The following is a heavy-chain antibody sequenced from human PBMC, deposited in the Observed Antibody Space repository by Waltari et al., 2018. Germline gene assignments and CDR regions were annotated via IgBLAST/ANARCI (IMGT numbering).Heavy chain of an antibody. D-gene: IGHD1-26*01. CDR1: GFTLSSYW. V-gene: IGHV3-74*01. CDR3: ARGAYRGWELGGAFDI. Sequence: EVQLVESGGGLVQPGGSLRLSCAASGFTLSSYWMPWVRHAPGKGLVWVSRINSDGSSTSYADSVKGRLTISRDNAKNTLYLQMNSLRAEDMAVYYCARGAYRGWELGGAFDIWGQGTMVTVSS. J-gene: IGHJ3*02. CDR2: INSDGSST.